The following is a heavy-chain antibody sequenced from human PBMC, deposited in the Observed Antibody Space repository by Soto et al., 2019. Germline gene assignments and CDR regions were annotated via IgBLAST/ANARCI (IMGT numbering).Heavy chain of an antibody. D-gene: IGHD3-10*01. CDR3: ARVSPPFDY. CDR2: ISSSGSTI. CDR1: GFTFSDYY. V-gene: IGHV3-11*01. Sequence: QVQLVESGGGLVKPGGSLRLSCAASGFTFSDYYMSWIRQAPGKGLEWVSYISSSGSTIYYADSVKGRFTISWDNAKXXXXXXXXXXXXXXXXXYYCARVSPPFDYWGQGTLVTVSS. J-gene: IGHJ4*02.